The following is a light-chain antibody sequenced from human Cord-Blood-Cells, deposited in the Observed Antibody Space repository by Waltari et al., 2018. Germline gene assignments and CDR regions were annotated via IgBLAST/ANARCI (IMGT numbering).Light chain of an antibody. V-gene: IGKV3-20*01. CDR2: GAS. Sequence: DIVLTQSPGTLSLSPGERATLSCRASQSVSSSYLAWYQQKPGQAPRLLSYGASSRATGVPDRFSGRGSGTDFTLTISRLEPEDCAVYYCQQYGSSPYTFGQGTKLEIK. CDR1: QSVSSSY. J-gene: IGKJ2*01. CDR3: QQYGSSPYT.